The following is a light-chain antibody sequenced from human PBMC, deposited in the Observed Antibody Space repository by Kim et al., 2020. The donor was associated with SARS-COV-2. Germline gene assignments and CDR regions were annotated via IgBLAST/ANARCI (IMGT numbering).Light chain of an antibody. CDR3: QAWDSSTVV. Sequence: LSPGQTASISCSGDKLGDKYACWYQQKPGQSPVLVIYEDNKRPSGIPERFSGSNSGNTATLTISGTQAMDEADYYCQAWDSSTVVFGGGTKLTVL. CDR2: EDN. V-gene: IGLV3-1*01. J-gene: IGLJ2*01. CDR1: KLGDKY.